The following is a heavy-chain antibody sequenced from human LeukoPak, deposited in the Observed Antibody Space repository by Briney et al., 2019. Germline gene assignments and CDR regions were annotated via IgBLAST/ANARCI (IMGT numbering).Heavy chain of an antibody. CDR2: ISAHNGNT. J-gene: IGHJ6*03. D-gene: IGHD3-16*01. CDR1: GYTHTSYG. V-gene: IGHV1-18*01. CDR3: ARVYVGCWLRFGYYYYYMGV. Sequence: ASLKVSCKASGYTHTSYGISWVRQTPRQRLEWVGGISAHNGNTHNAHKRQGRATRITHTSTSTVYMELRSLRSDDTAVYYCARVYVGCWLRFGYYYYYMGVWGKGTTVTISS.